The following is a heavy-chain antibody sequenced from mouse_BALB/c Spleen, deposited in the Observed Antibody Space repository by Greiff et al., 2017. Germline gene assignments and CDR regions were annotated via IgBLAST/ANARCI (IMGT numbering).Heavy chain of an antibody. V-gene: IGHV5-17*02. CDR2: ISSGSSTI. CDR3: ASGPGFAY. Sequence: EVKLVESGGGLVQPGGSRKLSCAASGFTFSSFGMHWVRQAPEKGLEWVAYISSGSSTIYYADTVKGRFTISRDNPKNTLFLQMTSLRSEDTAMYYCASGPGFAYWGQGTLVTVSA. CDR1: GFTFSSFG. J-gene: IGHJ3*01.